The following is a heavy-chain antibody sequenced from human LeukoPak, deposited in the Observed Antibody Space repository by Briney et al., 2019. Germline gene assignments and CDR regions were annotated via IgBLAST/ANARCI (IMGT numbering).Heavy chain of an antibody. V-gene: IGHV4-59*01. CDR2: IYYSGST. Sequence: PSETLSLTCTVSGGSISSYYWSWIRQPAGKGLEWIGYIYYSGSTNYNPSLNSRVTRSVDTSKNQYSLKLSSVTAADTAVYYCARVTSGYDILTGSAFDYWGQGTLVSVSS. CDR1: GGSISSYY. D-gene: IGHD3-9*01. J-gene: IGHJ4*02. CDR3: ARVTSGYDILTGSAFDY.